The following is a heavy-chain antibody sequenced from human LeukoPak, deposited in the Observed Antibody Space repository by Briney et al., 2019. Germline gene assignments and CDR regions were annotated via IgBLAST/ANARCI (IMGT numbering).Heavy chain of an antibody. J-gene: IGHJ6*03. CDR2: IKQDGSEK. CDR1: GFTFSSYW. Sequence: GGSLRLSCAASGFTFSSYWMSWVRQAPGKGLEWVANIKQDGSEKYYVDSVKGRFTISRDSAKNSLYLQMNSLRAEDTAVYYCAREVAAAGTGGDYYYYYMDVWGKGTTVTVSS. V-gene: IGHV3-7*01. D-gene: IGHD6-13*01. CDR3: AREVAAAGTGGDYYYYYMDV.